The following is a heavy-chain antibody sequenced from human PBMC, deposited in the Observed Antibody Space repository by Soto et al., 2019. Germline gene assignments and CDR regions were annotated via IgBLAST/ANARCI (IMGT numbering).Heavy chain of an antibody. CDR3: AKIQDPSGGAQSGALDS. J-gene: IGHJ4*02. CDR2: ISGSGGRI. D-gene: IGHD2-15*01. CDR1: GFTFSSYA. V-gene: IGHV3-23*01. Sequence: EVQLLESGGGLVQPGGSLRLSCAASGFTFSSYAMTWVRQAPGKGLEWVSGISGSGGRISYADSVKGRLTISRDTSNNTLKLQMDSLRAEDTAVYYCAKIQDPSGGAQSGALDSWGQGTLVTVSS.